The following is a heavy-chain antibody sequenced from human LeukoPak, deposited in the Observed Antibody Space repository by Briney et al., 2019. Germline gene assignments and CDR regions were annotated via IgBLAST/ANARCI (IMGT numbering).Heavy chain of an antibody. J-gene: IGHJ5*02. Sequence: SETLSLTYTVSGGSISSYYWSWIRQPPGKGLEWIGYTYYSGSTNYNPSLKSRVTISVDTSKNQFSLKLSSVTAADTAVYYCARLSNNWFDPCGQGTLVTVSS. CDR1: GGSISSYY. CDR3: ARLSNNWFDP. V-gene: IGHV4-59*08. CDR2: TYYSGST.